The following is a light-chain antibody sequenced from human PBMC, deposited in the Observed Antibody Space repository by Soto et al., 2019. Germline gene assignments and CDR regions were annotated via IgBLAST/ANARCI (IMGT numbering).Light chain of an antibody. Sequence: EIVLTQSPGTLSLSLGERATLSCRASQSVSSNYLAWYQQKPGQAPRLLIYGTSSRATGIPDRFSGSGSGTDFTLTVNGLQSEDFEVYYCQQYGNSPRYSFGQGTKLEI. J-gene: IGKJ2*03. CDR3: QQYGNSPRYS. CDR1: QSVSSNY. CDR2: GTS. V-gene: IGKV3-20*01.